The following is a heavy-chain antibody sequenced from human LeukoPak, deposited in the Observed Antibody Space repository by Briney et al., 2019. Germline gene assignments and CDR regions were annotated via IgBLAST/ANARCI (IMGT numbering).Heavy chain of an antibody. CDR3: TTDRYYDNSELQFQH. CDR1: GFTLNNAW. CDR2: IKRETDGGTI. Sequence: GGSLRLTCTASGFTLNNAWMSWVRQAPGKGLEWLGRIKRETDGGTIDYAAPVKGRFTISRDDSRNTLYLQMDSLKIEDTAVYYCTTDRYYDNSELQFQHWGQGTLVTVSS. J-gene: IGHJ1*01. V-gene: IGHV3-15*01. D-gene: IGHD3-22*01.